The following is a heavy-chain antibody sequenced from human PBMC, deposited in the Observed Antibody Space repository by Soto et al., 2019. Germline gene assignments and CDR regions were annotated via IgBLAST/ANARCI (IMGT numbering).Heavy chain of an antibody. CDR1: GYSFTSYW. CDR3: ARQPLGELSDIYYFDY. Sequence: GESLKISCKGSGYSFTSYWIGWVRQMPGKGLEWMGIIYPGDSDTRYSPSFQGQVTISADKSISTAYLQWSSLKASDTAMYYCARQPLGELSDIYYFDYWGQGTLVTVSS. J-gene: IGHJ4*02. CDR2: IYPGDSDT. D-gene: IGHD3-16*02. V-gene: IGHV5-51*01.